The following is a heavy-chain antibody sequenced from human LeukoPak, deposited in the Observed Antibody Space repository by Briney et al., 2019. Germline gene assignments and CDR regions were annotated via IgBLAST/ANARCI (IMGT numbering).Heavy chain of an antibody. J-gene: IGHJ4*02. CDR3: ARELGYSYGSFDY. Sequence: SVKVSCKASGDTYSRYAISGVRQACARGREWMGGILPIFGTANYAQKFQSTVTITADKSTSTAYMELSSLRAEDTAEYYCARELGYSYGSFDYWGQGTLVTVSS. CDR1: GDTYSRYA. CDR2: ILPIFGTA. D-gene: IGHD5-18*01. V-gene: IGHV1-69*06.